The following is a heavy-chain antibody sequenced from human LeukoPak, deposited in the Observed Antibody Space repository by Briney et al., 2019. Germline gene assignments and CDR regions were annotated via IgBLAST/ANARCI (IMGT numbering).Heavy chain of an antibody. CDR1: GFTFSNAW. Sequence: PGGSLRLFCAASGFTFSNAWLSWVRQAPGKGLEWVSAISGSGGSTYYADSVKGRFTISRDNSKNTLYLQMNSLRAEDTAVYYCANGDDYGDYVSGVWDYWGQGTLVTVSS. J-gene: IGHJ4*02. V-gene: IGHV3-23*01. CDR2: ISGSGGST. CDR3: ANGDDYGDYVSGVWDY. D-gene: IGHD4-17*01.